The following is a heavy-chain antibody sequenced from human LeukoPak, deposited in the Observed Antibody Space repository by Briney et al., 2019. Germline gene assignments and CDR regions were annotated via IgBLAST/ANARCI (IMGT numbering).Heavy chain of an antibody. CDR1: GFTFNGYW. CDR2: IKSDGSTT. Sequence: PGGSLRLSCAASGFTFNGYWMNWVRQAPGKGLVWVSCIKSDGSTTIYADSVKGRFTISRDNAKNTLYLQMKSLRAEDTAVYYCTRETSNAFDIWGQGTMVTVSS. V-gene: IGHV3-74*01. J-gene: IGHJ3*02. D-gene: IGHD5/OR15-5a*01. CDR3: TRETSNAFDI.